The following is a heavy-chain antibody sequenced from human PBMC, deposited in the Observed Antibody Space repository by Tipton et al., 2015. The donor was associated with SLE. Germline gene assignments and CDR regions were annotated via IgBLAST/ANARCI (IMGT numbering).Heavy chain of an antibody. CDR3: ARATTVTAGDY. CDR2: IYSGGST. D-gene: IGHD4-17*01. V-gene: IGHV3-53*01. CDR1: GFTVSSNY. J-gene: IGHJ4*02. Sequence: SLRLSCAASGFTVSSNYMSWVRQAPGKGLEWVSVIYSGGSTYYADSVKGRFTISRDNAKNSLYLVMNSLRVEDTAFYYCARATTVTAGDYWGQGSLVTVSS.